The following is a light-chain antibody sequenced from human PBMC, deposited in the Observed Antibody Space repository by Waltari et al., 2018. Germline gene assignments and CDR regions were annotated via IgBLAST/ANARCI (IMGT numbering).Light chain of an antibody. V-gene: IGKV4-1*01. J-gene: IGKJ1*01. CDR3: HQYYATPWT. CDR1: QSVLYSPNSKNY. CDR2: WAS. Sequence: DIVMTQSPDSLAVSLGERATINCKSSQSVLYSPNSKNYLAWYQQKPGQPPKLLIYWASTRESGVPDRFSGSRSGTDFTLTISSLQAEDVAVYYCHQYYATPWTFGQGTKLEIK.